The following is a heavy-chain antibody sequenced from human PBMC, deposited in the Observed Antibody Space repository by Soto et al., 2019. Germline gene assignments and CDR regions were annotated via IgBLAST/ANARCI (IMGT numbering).Heavy chain of an antibody. CDR2: IKQDGSEK. V-gene: IGHV3-7*01. J-gene: IGHJ4*02. D-gene: IGHD4-17*01. CDR3: ARDRAVRDLYGDYAGLYDY. Sequence: GGSLRLSCAASGFTFSSYWMSWVRQAPGKGLEWVANIKQDGSEKYYVDSVKGRFTISRDNAKNSLYLQMNSLRAEDTAVYYCARDRAVRDLYGDYAGLYDYWGQGTLVTVSS. CDR1: GFTFSSYW.